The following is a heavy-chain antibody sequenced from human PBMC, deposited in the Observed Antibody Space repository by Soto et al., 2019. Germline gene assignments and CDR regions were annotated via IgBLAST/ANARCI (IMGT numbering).Heavy chain of an antibody. CDR3: ARALSTVWFDP. CDR1: GGTFSSYT. CDR2: IIPILGIA. D-gene: IGHD4-4*01. Sequence: GASVKVSCKASGGTFSSYTISWVRQAPGQGLEWMGKIIPILGIANYAQKIQGRVTITADKSTSTAYMKLSSLRYEDTAVYYCARALSTVWFDPWGQGTLVTVSS. J-gene: IGHJ5*02. V-gene: IGHV1-69*02.